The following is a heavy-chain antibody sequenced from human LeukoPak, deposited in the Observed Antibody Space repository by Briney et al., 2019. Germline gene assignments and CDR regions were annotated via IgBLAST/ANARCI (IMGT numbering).Heavy chain of an antibody. Sequence: GGSLRLSCAASGFTFSSYGMHWVRQAPGKGLEWVAFIRYDGSNKYYADSVKGRFTISRDNSKNTLYLQMNSLRAEDTAVYYCAKDPDDFWSGYLRYWGQGTLVTVSS. CDR3: AKDPDDFWSGYLRY. D-gene: IGHD3-3*01. J-gene: IGHJ4*02. V-gene: IGHV3-30*02. CDR1: GFTFSSYG. CDR2: IRYDGSNK.